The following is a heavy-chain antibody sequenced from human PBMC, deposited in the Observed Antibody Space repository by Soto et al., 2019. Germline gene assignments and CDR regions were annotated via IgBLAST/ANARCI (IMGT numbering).Heavy chain of an antibody. CDR3: ARVKRVPAARYFDY. D-gene: IGHD2-2*01. CDR2: IYYSGST. J-gene: IGHJ4*02. Sequence: SETLSLTCTVSGGSISSGGYYWSWIRQHPGKGLEWIGYIYYSGSTYYNPSLKSRVTISVDTSKNQFSLKLSSVTAADTAVYYCARVKRVPAARYFDYWGQGTLVTVS. CDR1: GGSISSGGYY. V-gene: IGHV4-31*03.